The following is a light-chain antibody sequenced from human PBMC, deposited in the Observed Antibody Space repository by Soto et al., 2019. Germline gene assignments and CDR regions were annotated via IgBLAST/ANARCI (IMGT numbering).Light chain of an antibody. CDR1: QSVSSN. V-gene: IGKV3-15*01. CDR2: GAS. CDR3: QQRRT. Sequence: EIVMTQSPATLSVSPGERATLSCRVSQSVSSNLAWYQQKPGQAPRLLIYGASTRATGIPARFSGSGSGTEFTLTISSLQSEDFAVYYCQQRRTFGQGTKVDIK. J-gene: IGKJ1*01.